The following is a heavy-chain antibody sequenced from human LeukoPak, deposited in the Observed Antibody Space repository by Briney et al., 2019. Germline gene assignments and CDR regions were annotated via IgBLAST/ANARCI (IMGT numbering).Heavy chain of an antibody. CDR3: ARVGSGYYYGSGSFDY. CDR1: GYTFTSYA. Sequence: ASVKVSCKASGYTFTSYAMHWVRQAPGQRLEWMGWINAGNGNTKYPQKFQGRVTITRDTSASTAYMELSSLRSEDTAVYYCARVGSGYYYGSGSFDYWGQGTLVTVSS. CDR2: INAGNGNT. J-gene: IGHJ4*02. V-gene: IGHV1-3*01. D-gene: IGHD3-10*01.